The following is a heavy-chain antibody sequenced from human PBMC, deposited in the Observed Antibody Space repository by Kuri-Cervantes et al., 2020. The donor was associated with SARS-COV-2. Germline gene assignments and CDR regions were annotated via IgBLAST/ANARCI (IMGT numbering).Heavy chain of an antibody. CDR2: INPNSGST. CDR1: GYTFTGYY. D-gene: IGHD7-27*01. J-gene: IGHJ4*02. V-gene: IGHV1-2*02. CDR3: ARITGDKNFDY. Sequence: ASVKVSCKASGYTFTGYYMHWVRQAPGQGLEWMGWINPNSGSTNYAQKFQGRVTMTRDTSISTAYMELSRLRSDDTAVYYCARITGDKNFDYWGQGTLVTVSS.